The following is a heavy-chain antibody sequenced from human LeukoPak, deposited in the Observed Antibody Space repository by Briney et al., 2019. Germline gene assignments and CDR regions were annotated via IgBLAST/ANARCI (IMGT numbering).Heavy chain of an antibody. J-gene: IGHJ4*02. CDR3: ATSPQYGGY. CDR1: GGSMSSYY. D-gene: IGHD4-23*01. Sequence: SETLSLTCTVSGGSMSSYYWSWIRQPPGKGLEWIGYIFYSGSTNYNPSLKSRVTLSVDTSKNQFSLKLGSVTAADTAVYYCATSPQYGGYLGQGTLVTVSS. V-gene: IGHV4-59*08. CDR2: IFYSGST.